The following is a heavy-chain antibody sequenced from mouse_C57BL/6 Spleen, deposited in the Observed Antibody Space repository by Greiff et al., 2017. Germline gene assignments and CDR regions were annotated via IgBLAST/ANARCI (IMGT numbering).Heavy chain of an antibody. CDR3: ARIGVGYFAWFAY. D-gene: IGHD2-3*01. V-gene: IGHV1-69*01. Sequence: QVQLQQSGAELVMPGASVKLSCKASGYTFTSYWMHWVKQRPGQGLEWIGEIDPSDSYTNYNQKFKGKSTLTVDKSSSTAYMQLSSLTSEDSAVYYCARIGVGYFAWFAYWGQGTLVTVSA. CDR2: IDPSDSYT. J-gene: IGHJ3*01. CDR1: GYTFTSYW.